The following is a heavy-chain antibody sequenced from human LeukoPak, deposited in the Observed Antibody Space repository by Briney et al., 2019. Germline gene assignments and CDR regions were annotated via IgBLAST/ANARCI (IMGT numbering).Heavy chain of an antibody. D-gene: IGHD6-13*01. CDR1: GFNFGSYA. J-gene: IGHJ4*02. Sequence: PGGSLRLSCAASGFNFGSYAMNWVRQAPGKGLQWVSVVTGSGGTTFYADSVKGRFTISRDNSKNTLYLQMNGLRAEDTAVYYCAKGRARIAAASDYWGQGTLVTVSS. V-gene: IGHV3-23*01. CDR2: VTGSGGTT. CDR3: AKGRARIAAASDY.